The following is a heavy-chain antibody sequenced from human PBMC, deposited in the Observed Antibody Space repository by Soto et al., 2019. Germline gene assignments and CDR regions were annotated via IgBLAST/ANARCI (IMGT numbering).Heavy chain of an antibody. V-gene: IGHV1-69*01. Sequence: QVQLVQSGAEVKKPGSSVKVSCKASGGTFSSYAISWVRQAPGQGLEWMGGIIPISGTANYAQKFQGRVTITADESTSTAYMALRSLRSEATAVYYCATSQGSSTSLEIYYYYDYGMAVWGQGTTVTVSS. CDR1: GGTFSSYA. J-gene: IGHJ6*02. D-gene: IGHD2-2*01. CDR3: ATSQGSSTSLEIYYYYDYGMAV. CDR2: IIPISGTA.